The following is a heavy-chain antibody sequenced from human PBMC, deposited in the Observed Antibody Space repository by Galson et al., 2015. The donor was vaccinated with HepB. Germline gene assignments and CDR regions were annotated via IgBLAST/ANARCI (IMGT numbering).Heavy chain of an antibody. V-gene: IGHV3-23*01. CDR1: GFTFNNYP. Sequence: FLRLSCAASGFTFNNYPMAWVRQAPGKGLEWVSAITETGGRTFYADSVKGRFTISRDNSKNTLYLQMNSLRAEDTAVYYCAKYCRQEMGYYFDYWGQGTLVTVSS. CDR2: ITETGGRT. D-gene: IGHD2-8*01. J-gene: IGHJ4*02. CDR3: AKYCRQEMGYYFDY.